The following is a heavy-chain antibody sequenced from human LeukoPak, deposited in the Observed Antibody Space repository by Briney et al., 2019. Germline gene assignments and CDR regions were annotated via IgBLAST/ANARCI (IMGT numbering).Heavy chain of an antibody. CDR2: ISSSGSTI. D-gene: IGHD6-19*01. CDR1: GFTFSSYE. V-gene: IGHV3-48*03. J-gene: IGHJ4*02. Sequence: PGGSLRLSCAAPGFTFSSYEMNWVRQAPGKGLEWVSYISSSGSTIYYADSVKGRFTISRDNAKNSLYLQMNSLRAEDTAVYYCARNAWGAVETAGDYWGQGTLVTVSP. CDR3: ARNAWGAVETAGDY.